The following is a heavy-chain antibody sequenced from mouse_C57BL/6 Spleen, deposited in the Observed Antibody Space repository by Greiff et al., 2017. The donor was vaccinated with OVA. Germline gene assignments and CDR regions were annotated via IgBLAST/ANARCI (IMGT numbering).Heavy chain of an antibody. Sequence: QVQLQQPGTELVKPGASVKLSCKASGYTFTSYWMHWVKQRPGQGLEWIGNINPSNGGTNYNEKFKSKATLTVDKSSSTAYMQLSSLTSEDSAVYYCEREKGYYYGSSYAMDYWGQGTSVTVSS. D-gene: IGHD1-1*01. CDR1: GYTFTSYW. CDR3: EREKGYYYGSSYAMDY. V-gene: IGHV1-53*01. J-gene: IGHJ4*01. CDR2: INPSNGGT.